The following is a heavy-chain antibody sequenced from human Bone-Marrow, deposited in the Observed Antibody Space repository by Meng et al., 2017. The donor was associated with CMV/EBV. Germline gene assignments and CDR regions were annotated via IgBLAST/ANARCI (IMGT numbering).Heavy chain of an antibody. J-gene: IGHJ6*02. Sequence: SETLSLTCAVYGGSFSGYYWSWIRQPPRKGLEWIGEIDHSGSTNYNPSLKSRVTISVDTSKSQFSLKLSSVTAADTAVYYCAMLEYSSSFYYYGMDVWGQGTTVTVSS. CDR3: AMLEYSSSFYYYGMDV. CDR2: IDHSGST. D-gene: IGHD6-6*01. V-gene: IGHV4-34*01. CDR1: GGSFSGYY.